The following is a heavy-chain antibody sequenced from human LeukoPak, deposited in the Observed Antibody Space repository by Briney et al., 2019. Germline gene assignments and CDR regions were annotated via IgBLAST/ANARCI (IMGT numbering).Heavy chain of an antibody. CDR3: ARRGVRAIPAAHFDY. J-gene: IGHJ4*02. Sequence: ASVKVSCKASGYTFTGYYMHWVRQAPGQGLEWTGWINPNSGGTNYAQKFQGRVTMTRDTSISTAYMELSRLRSDDTAVYYCARRGVRAIPAAHFDYWGQRTLVTVSS. CDR1: GYTFTGYY. CDR2: INPNSGGT. D-gene: IGHD2-2*01. V-gene: IGHV1-2*02.